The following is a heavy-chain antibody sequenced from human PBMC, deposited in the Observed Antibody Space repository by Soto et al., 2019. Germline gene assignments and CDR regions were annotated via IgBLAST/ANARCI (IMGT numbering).Heavy chain of an antibody. Sequence: QVQLQASGPGLVKPSETLSLICTVSGGSIRDSYWTWIRQPPGKGLEWIGYVSSSGTTKYSPSLKSRVTMPVDTSTNQFSLKVNSVTTADTAVYYCARVGHLNVYYGSDYWGQGILVTVSS. D-gene: IGHD1-26*01. CDR1: GGSIRDSY. V-gene: IGHV4-59*01. CDR2: VSSSGTT. CDR3: ARVGHLNVYYGSDY. J-gene: IGHJ4*02.